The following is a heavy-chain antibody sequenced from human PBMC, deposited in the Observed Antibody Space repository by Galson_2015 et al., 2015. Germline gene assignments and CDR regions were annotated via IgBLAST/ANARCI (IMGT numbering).Heavy chain of an antibody. D-gene: IGHD1-26*01. CDR1: RFIFSSYG. CDR3: ARDRSVGRHAFDL. V-gene: IGHV3-33*01. J-gene: IGHJ3*01. CDR2: IWFDGTNE. Sequence: SLRLSCAASRFIFSSYGMHWVRQSPGKGLEWVAAIWFDGTNEYYAEAVKGRFTISRDNSKNRLYLQMNSLRAEDTALYYCARDRSVGRHAFDLWGQGTMVTVSS.